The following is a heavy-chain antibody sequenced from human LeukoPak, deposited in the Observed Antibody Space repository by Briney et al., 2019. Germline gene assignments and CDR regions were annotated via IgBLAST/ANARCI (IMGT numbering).Heavy chain of an antibody. CDR3: ARDTGYYFGSGNYLYYFDY. CDR2: MYTSGST. Sequence: PSETPSLTCTVFGGSISSYYWSWIRQPAGKGLEWIGRMYTSGSTNYNPSLKIRVTMSVDTSKNQFSLKLSSVTAADTAVYYCARDTGYYFGSGNYLYYFDYWGQGTLVTVPS. D-gene: IGHD3-10*01. J-gene: IGHJ4*02. V-gene: IGHV4-4*07. CDR1: GGSISSYY.